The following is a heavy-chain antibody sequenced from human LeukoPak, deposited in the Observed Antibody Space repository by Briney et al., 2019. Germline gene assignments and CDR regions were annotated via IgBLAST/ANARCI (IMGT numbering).Heavy chain of an antibody. Sequence: GASVKVSCKASGYTFTGYYMHWVRQAPGQGLEWMGGFDPEDGETIYAQKFQGRVTMTEDTSTDTAYMELSSLRSEDTAVYYCATPGPLWFGERYAFDIWGQGTMVTVSS. J-gene: IGHJ3*02. D-gene: IGHD3-10*01. CDR2: FDPEDGET. V-gene: IGHV1-24*01. CDR3: ATPGPLWFGERYAFDI. CDR1: GYTFTGYY.